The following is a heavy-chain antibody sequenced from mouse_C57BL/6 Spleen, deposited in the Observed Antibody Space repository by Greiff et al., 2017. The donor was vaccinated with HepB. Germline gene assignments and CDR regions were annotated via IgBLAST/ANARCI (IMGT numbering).Heavy chain of an antibody. D-gene: IGHD2-5*01. J-gene: IGHJ1*03. CDR3: AYSNPYWYFDV. V-gene: IGHV1-66*01. CDR1: GYSLTSYY. CDR2: IYPGSGNT. Sequence: QVQLQQSGPELVKPGASVKISCKASGYSLTSYYIHWVKQRPGQGLEWIGWIYPGSGNTKYNEKFKGKATLTADTSSSTAYMQLSSLTSEDSAVYYCAYSNPYWYFDVWGTGTTVTVSS.